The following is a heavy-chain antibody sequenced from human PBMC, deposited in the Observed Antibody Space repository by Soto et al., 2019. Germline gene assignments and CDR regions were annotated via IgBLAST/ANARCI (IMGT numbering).Heavy chain of an antibody. D-gene: IGHD3-22*01. V-gene: IGHV1-18*01. CDR3: ARAGYYYDSSGYYGVDY. CDR2: ISTYTGNT. Sequence: ASVKVSCKASGYTFTNYDINWVRQAPGQGLEWMGWISTYTGNTNYAQKLQGRVTMTTDTSTSTAYMELSSLRSEDTAVYYCARAGYYYDSSGYYGVDYWGQGTLVTVSS. J-gene: IGHJ4*02. CDR1: GYTFTNYD.